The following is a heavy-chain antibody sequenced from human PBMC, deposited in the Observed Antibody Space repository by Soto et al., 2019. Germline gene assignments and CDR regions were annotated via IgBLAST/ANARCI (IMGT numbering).Heavy chain of an antibody. D-gene: IGHD4-17*01. CDR2: IYYSGST. J-gene: IGHJ2*01. CDR3: ARHDYSDQRYFDL. CDR1: GGSLSSYY. Sequence: QVQLQESGPGLVKPSETLSLTCTVSGGSLSSYYWSWIRLPPGKRLAWIGYIYYSGSTKNNPSLNSRVTISVDTSKNQFSLKLNSVTAADTAVYYCARHDYSDQRYFDLWGRGTLVTVSS. V-gene: IGHV4-59*08.